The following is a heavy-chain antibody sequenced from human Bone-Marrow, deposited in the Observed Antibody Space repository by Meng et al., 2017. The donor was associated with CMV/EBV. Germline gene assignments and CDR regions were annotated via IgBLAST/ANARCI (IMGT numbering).Heavy chain of an antibody. D-gene: IGHD1-14*01. V-gene: IGHV4-34*01. Sequence: GSLRLSCAASGFTFDDYGMSWVRQAPGKGLEWIGEINHSGSTNYNPSLKSRVTISVDTSKNQFSLKLSSVTAADTAVYYCARGGESYGPEYYYYGMDVWGQGTTVTVSS. CDR2: INHSGST. CDR1: GFTFDDYG. CDR3: ARGGESYGPEYYYYGMDV. J-gene: IGHJ6*02.